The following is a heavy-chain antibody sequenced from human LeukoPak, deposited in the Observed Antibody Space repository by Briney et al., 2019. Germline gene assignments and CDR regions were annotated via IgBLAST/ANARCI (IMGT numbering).Heavy chain of an antibody. CDR3: AEGWDDSGDDHNIIY. CDR2: ITWNGGAT. D-gene: IGHD5-12*01. V-gene: IGHV3-20*04. Sequence: PGGSLRLSCAASGFTFGDYDMSWVRQAPGKGLEWVSAITWNGGATGYADSVKGRFTISRDNSKNTLYLQMNSLRAEDTAVYYCAEGWDDSGDDHNIIYWGQGTLVTVSS. J-gene: IGHJ4*02. CDR1: GFTFGDYD.